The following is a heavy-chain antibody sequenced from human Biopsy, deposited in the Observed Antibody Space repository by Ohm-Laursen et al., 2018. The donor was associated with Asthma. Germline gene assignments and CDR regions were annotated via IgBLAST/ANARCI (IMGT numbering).Heavy chain of an antibody. CDR2: FYRGGPS. Sequence: SLRLSCAASGFAVSRDHMFWVRQAPGKGLEGAPEFYRGGPSHTADSVRGRFTISRDYSKNTLYLQMHSLRAEDTAVYYCARGDSSNWSHYYFDYWGQGTLVTVSS. CDR1: GFAVSRDH. CDR3: ARGDSSNWSHYYFDY. D-gene: IGHD3-22*01. J-gene: IGHJ4*02. V-gene: IGHV3-53*01.